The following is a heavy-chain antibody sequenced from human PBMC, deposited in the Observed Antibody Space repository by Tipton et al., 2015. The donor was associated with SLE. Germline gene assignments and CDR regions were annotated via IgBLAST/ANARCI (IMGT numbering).Heavy chain of an antibody. D-gene: IGHD1-26*01. CDR1: GFTFSTYA. Sequence: RSLRLSCAASGFTFSTYAMHWVRQAPGKGLEWVAVVWSDGYNKYYSDSVQGRFTIARDNSKNTVFLQMNSLRVEDTAFYHCATSIMAAGVIDYWGQGTLVTVSS. V-gene: IGHV3-30*04. CDR2: VWSDGYNK. J-gene: IGHJ4*02. CDR3: ATSIMAAGVIDY.